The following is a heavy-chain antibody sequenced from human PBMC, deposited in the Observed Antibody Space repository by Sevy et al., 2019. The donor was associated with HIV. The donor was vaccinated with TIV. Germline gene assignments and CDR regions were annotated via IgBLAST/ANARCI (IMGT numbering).Heavy chain of an antibody. D-gene: IGHD7-27*01. CDR2: IKQDGSDK. CDR3: ARSWDYWGQMGY. Sequence: GGSLRLSCAASGFTFNNYWMTWVRQAPGKGLEWVANIKQDGSDKYYRESVKGRFNISRDNTKNSLYLQLNSLRAEDTAVYDCARSWDYWGQMGYWGQGTLVTVSS. CDR1: GFTFNNYW. J-gene: IGHJ4*02. V-gene: IGHV3-7*03.